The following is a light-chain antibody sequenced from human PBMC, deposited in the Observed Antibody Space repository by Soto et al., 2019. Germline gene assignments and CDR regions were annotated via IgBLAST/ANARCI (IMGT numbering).Light chain of an antibody. CDR1: QSITRY. CDR3: QHGYSTPLT. Sequence: DIQMTQSPSSLSASVGDRVTISCRASQSITRYLHWYRQKPGKAPNLLIYAASTLQSGVPSRFSGSGSGTDFTLTISSLQPEDFATYFCQHGYSTPLTFGGGTKVDIK. J-gene: IGKJ4*01. CDR2: AAS. V-gene: IGKV1-39*01.